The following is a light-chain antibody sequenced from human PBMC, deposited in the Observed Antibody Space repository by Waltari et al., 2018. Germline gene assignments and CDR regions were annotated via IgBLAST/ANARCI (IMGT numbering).Light chain of an antibody. J-gene: IGKJ4*01. Sequence: DIQMTQSPSSLSASVGDRVTITCQAIQDISNFLNWYQQKPGKAPKLLIYDASILQTGVPSRFRGRGSGSDFTLTISSLEPEDFATYYCQQHDRPPLTFGGGTRVEIK. CDR3: QQHDRPPLT. CDR1: QDISNF. V-gene: IGKV1-33*01. CDR2: DAS.